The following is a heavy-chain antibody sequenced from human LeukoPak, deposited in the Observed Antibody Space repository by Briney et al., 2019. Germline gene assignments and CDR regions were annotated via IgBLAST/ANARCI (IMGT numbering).Heavy chain of an antibody. D-gene: IGHD4-23*01. V-gene: IGHV1-18*01. Sequence: GASVKVSCKASGYTLSIYGFSWVRQAPGQGLEWMGWISAYNGNTNYAQKFQGRVTMTTDTSTSTAHMELRSLRSDDTAVYYCARQGYSGHSQGAADYWGQGTLVTVSS. CDR3: ARQGYSGHSQGAADY. CDR2: ISAYNGNT. CDR1: GYTLSIYG. J-gene: IGHJ4*02.